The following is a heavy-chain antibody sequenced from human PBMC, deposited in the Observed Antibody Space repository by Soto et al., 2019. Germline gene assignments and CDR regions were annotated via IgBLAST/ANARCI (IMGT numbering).Heavy chain of an antibody. CDR3: AREMREWLTDY. CDR1: GGSFSGYH. Sequence: SETLSLTCAVYGGSFSGYHWTWIRQPPGKGLEWIGEINDSGSTNYNPSLKSRVTISVDTSKNQFSLKVTSVTAADTAVYYCAREMREWLTDYWGQGNLVTVSS. J-gene: IGHJ4*02. D-gene: IGHD6-19*01. V-gene: IGHV4-34*01. CDR2: INDSGST.